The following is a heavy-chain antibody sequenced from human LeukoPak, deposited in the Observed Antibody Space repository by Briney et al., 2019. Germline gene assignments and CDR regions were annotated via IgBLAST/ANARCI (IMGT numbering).Heavy chain of an antibody. CDR2: IYYSGST. D-gene: IGHD3-9*01. CDR1: GGSISSYY. V-gene: IGHV4-59*01. Sequence: PSETLSLTCTVSGGSISSYYWSWIRQPPGKGLEWIGYIYYSGSTNYNPSLKSRVTISVDTSKNQFSLKLSSVTAADTAVYYCARGATIFLVDVGGQGTTVTVSS. J-gene: IGHJ6*02. CDR3: ARGATIFLVDV.